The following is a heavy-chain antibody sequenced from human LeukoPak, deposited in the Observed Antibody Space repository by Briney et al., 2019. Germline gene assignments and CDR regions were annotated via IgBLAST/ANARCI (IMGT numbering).Heavy chain of an antibody. V-gene: IGHV3-30-3*01. CDR2: ISYDGSNK. Sequence: GGSLRLSCAASGFTFSSYAMHWVRQAPGKGLEWVALISYDGSNKYYADSVKGRFTISRDNSKNTLYLQMNSLRAEDTAVYYCAREYYDSSGRLPVDAFGIWGQGTMVTVSS. CDR1: GFTFSSYA. CDR3: AREYYDSSGRLPVDAFGI. J-gene: IGHJ3*02. D-gene: IGHD3-22*01.